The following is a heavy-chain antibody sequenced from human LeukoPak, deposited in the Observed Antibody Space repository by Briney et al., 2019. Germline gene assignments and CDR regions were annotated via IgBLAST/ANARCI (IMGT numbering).Heavy chain of an antibody. D-gene: IGHD6-13*01. CDR1: GYTFTSYD. J-gene: IGHJ5*02. V-gene: IGHV1-8*01. Sequence: ASVKVSCKASGYTFTSYDINWVRLATGQGLEWMGWRNPNSGNTGYAQKFQGRVTMTRNTSISTAYMELSSLRSEDTAVYYCARDKAYSITYYSSYIHWFDPWGQGTLVTVSS. CDR3: ARDKAYSITYYSSYIHWFDP. CDR2: RNPNSGNT.